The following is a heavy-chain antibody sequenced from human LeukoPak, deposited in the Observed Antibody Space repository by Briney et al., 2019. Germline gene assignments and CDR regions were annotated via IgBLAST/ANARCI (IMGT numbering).Heavy chain of an antibody. CDR3: ARSLNSPDIVVVPAATEYNWFDP. D-gene: IGHD2-2*01. V-gene: IGHV1-69*15. CDR1: GGTFSSYA. CDR2: IIPIFGIA. J-gene: IGHJ5*02. Sequence: ASVKVSCEASGGTFSSYAISWVRQAPGQGLEWMGRIIPIFGIANYAQKFQGRVTITADESTSTAYMELSSLRSEDTAVYYCARSLNSPDIVVVPAATEYNWFDPWGQGTLVTVSS.